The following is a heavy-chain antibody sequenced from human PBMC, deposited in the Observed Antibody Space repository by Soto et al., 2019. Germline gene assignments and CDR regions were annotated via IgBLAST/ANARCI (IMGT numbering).Heavy chain of an antibody. Sequence: SETLSLTCTVSGGSLGSYYWSWIRQPPGKGLEWIGYVFYTGRANYNASLKSRVSISLDTSNKQFSLNLASVSAADTAVYYCARAPKVSGSSQTRPDFWGQGTLVTLSS. CDR2: VFYTGRA. V-gene: IGHV4-59*12. CDR3: ARAPKVSGSSQTRPDF. J-gene: IGHJ4*02. CDR1: GGSLGSYY. D-gene: IGHD6-6*01.